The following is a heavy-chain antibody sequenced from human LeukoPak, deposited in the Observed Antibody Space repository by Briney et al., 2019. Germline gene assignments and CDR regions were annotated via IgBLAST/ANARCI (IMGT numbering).Heavy chain of an antibody. Sequence: WASVKVSCKASGYTFTSYDINWVRQATGQGLEWMGWMNPNSGNTGYAQKFQGRVTMTRNTSISTAYMELSSLRSEDTAVYYCARVVLEGRSSWSGGDIDYWGQGTLVTVSS. D-gene: IGHD6-13*01. J-gene: IGHJ4*02. CDR2: MNPNSGNT. CDR3: ARVVLEGRSSWSGGDIDY. V-gene: IGHV1-8*01. CDR1: GYTFTSYD.